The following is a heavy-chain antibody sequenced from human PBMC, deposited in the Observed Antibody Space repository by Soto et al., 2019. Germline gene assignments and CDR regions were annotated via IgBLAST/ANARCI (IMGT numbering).Heavy chain of an antibody. J-gene: IGHJ6*02. D-gene: IGHD3-22*01. CDR1: GYTFSSYG. V-gene: IGHV1-18*01. CDR2: VSPYDGYT. Sequence: ASVKVSCKASGYTFSSYGINWVRQAPGQGLEWLGWVSPYDGYTNYAQIIQGRVSMTTDTSTKTAYMEVRSLRSDDTDVYYCARGGYYDSSGSRNYFYYGMNVWG. CDR3: ARGGYYDSSGSRNYFYYGMNV.